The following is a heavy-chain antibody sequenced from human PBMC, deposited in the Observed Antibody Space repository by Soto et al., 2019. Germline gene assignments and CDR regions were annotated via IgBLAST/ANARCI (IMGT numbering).Heavy chain of an antibody. V-gene: IGHV4-34*01. CDR1: GGTFSGYY. Sequence: PSETLSLTCAVYGGTFSGYYWSWIRQPPGKGLEWIGEINHSGSTNYNPSLKSRVTISVDTSKNQFSLKLSSVTAADTAVYYCARQGHYNTVDFDYWGQGTLVTVSS. J-gene: IGHJ4*02. CDR2: INHSGST. D-gene: IGHD4-17*01. CDR3: ARQGHYNTVDFDY.